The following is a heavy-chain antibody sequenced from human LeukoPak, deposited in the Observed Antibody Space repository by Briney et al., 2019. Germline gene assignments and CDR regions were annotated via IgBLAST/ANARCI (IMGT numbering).Heavy chain of an antibody. J-gene: IGHJ4*02. CDR3: AGHGRYCSGGSCNY. D-gene: IGHD2-15*01. CDR1: GGSFSGYY. Sequence: SETLSLTCAVYGGSFSGYYWSWIRQPPGKGLEWIGEINHSGSTNYNPSLKSRVTISVDTSKNQFSLKLSSVTAADTAVYYCAGHGRYCSGGSCNYWGQGTLVTVSS. V-gene: IGHV4-34*01. CDR2: INHSGST.